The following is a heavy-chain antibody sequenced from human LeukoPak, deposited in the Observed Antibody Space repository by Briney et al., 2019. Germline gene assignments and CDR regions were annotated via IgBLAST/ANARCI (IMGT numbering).Heavy chain of an antibody. CDR3: ARRGGSRRAFDY. CDR1: GASTSGGTYY. D-gene: IGHD1-26*01. Sequence: SETLSRNCSVSGASTSGGTYYWGWIRQPPGKGLEWNGSIYYTGCTYENPSLKSRVTISVDTSKNQFSLKLSSVTAADTAVYYCARRGGSRRAFDYWGQGTLVTDSS. J-gene: IGHJ4*02. V-gene: IGHV4-39*01. CDR2: IYYTGCT.